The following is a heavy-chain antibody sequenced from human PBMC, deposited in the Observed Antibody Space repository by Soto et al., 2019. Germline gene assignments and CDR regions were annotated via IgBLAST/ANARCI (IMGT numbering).Heavy chain of an antibody. CDR1: GFTFGDYA. CDR2: IRSKAYGGTT. J-gene: IGHJ4*02. Sequence: GGSLRLSCTASGFTFGDYAMSRFRQAPGKGLEWVGFIRSKAYGGTTEYAASVKGRFTISRDDSKSIAYLQMNSLKTEDTAVYYCTRVGVAAPSPVDYWGQGTLVTVSS. CDR3: TRVGVAAPSPVDY. V-gene: IGHV3-49*03. D-gene: IGHD2-15*01.